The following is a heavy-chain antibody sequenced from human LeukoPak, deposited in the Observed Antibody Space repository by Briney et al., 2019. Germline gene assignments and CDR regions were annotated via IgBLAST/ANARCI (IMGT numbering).Heavy chain of an antibody. V-gene: IGHV3-23*01. Sequence: PGGSLRLSCAASGFTFSSYAMSWVRQAPGKGLEWVSAISGSGGSTYYADSVKGRFTISRDNSKNTLYLQMNSLRAEDTAVYYCAKGPDIVVVPAALNAFDIWGQGTMVTVSS. CDR3: AKGPDIVVVPAALNAFDI. D-gene: IGHD2-2*01. CDR1: GFTFSSYA. CDR2: ISGSGGST. J-gene: IGHJ3*02.